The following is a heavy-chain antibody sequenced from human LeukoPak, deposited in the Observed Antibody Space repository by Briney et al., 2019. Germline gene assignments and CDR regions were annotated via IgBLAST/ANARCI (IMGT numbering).Heavy chain of an antibody. Sequence: PGGSLRLSCAASGFTFSTYAMNWVRQASGKGPEWVSTISGSGGSTYYADSVKGRFTISRDSPKNTLYLQMNSLRAEDTAVYYCAAGRSGYNQVDYWGQATLVTDSS. CDR1: GFTFSTYA. CDR3: AAGRSGYNQVDY. CDR2: ISGSGGST. J-gene: IGHJ4*02. V-gene: IGHV3-23*01. D-gene: IGHD5-24*01.